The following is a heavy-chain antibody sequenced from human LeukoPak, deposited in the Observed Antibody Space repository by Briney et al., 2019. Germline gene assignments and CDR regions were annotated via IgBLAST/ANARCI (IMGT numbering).Heavy chain of an antibody. V-gene: IGHV1-8*01. Sequence: ASVKVSCKVSGYTLTELSMHWVRQATGQGLEWMGWMNPNSGNTGYAQKFQGRVTMTRNTSISTAYMELSSLRSEDTAVYYCASYGYSYGRYFDYWGQGTLVTVSS. D-gene: IGHD5-18*01. CDR2: MNPNSGNT. CDR3: ASYGYSYGRYFDY. J-gene: IGHJ4*02. CDR1: GYTLTELS.